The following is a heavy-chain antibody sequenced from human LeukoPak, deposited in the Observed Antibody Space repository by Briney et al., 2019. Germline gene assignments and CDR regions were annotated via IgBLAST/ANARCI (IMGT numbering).Heavy chain of an antibody. CDR2: ISYDGSNK. Sequence: GGSLRLSCAASGFTFSTYDMHWVRQAPGKGLEWVAVISYDGSNKYYADSVKGRFTISRDNSKNTLYLQMNSLRAEDTAVYYCARSAYYYDSRGYHNFYHYGMDVWGQGTTVTVSS. D-gene: IGHD3-22*01. CDR1: GFTFSTYD. V-gene: IGHV3-30*03. CDR3: ARSAYYYDSRGYHNFYHYGMDV. J-gene: IGHJ6*02.